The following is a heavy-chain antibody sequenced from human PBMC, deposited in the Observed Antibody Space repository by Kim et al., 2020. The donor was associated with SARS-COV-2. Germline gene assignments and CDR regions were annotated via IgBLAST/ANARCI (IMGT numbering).Heavy chain of an antibody. CDR3: ASIAYDSSGYYYPFDY. CDR2: ISAYNGNT. Sequence: ASVKVSCKASGYTFTSYGISWVRQAPGQGLEWMGWISAYNGNTNYAQKLQGRVTMTTDTSTSTAYMELRSLRSDDTAVYYCASIAYDSSGYYYPFDYWGQGTLVTVSS. V-gene: IGHV1-18*01. CDR1: GYTFTSYG. J-gene: IGHJ4*02. D-gene: IGHD3-22*01.